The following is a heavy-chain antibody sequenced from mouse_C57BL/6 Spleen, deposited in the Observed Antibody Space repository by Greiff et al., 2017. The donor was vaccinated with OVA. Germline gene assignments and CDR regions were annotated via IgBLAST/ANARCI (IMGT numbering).Heavy chain of an antibody. D-gene: IGHD1-1*01. CDR3: ARSTTDYYYAMDY. J-gene: IGHJ4*01. V-gene: IGHV1-85*01. Sequence: VKLMESGPELVKPGASVKLSCKASGYTFTSYDINWVKQRPGQGLEWIGWIYPRDGSTKYNEKFKGKATLTVDTSSSTAYMELHSLTSEDSAVYFCARSTTDYYYAMDYWGQGTSVTVSS. CDR2: IYPRDGST. CDR1: GYTFTSYD.